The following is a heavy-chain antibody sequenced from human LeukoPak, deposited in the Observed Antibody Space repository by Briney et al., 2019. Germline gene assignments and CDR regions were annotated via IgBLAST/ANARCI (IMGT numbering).Heavy chain of an antibody. CDR2: INHSGST. CDR1: SASISSSPYF. J-gene: IGHJ4*02. D-gene: IGHD2-21*02. V-gene: IGHV4-39*07. CDR3: ARRWKHIVVVTARTTLDY. Sequence: KTSETLSLTCTVSSASISSSPYFWGWIRQSPGTGLEWIGEINHSGSTNYNPSLKSRVTISVDTPKNQFSLKLSSVTAADTAVYYCARRWKHIVVVTARTTLDYWGQGTLVTVSS.